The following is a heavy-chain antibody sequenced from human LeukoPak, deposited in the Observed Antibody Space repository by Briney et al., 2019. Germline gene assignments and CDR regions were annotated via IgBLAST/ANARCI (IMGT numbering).Heavy chain of an antibody. Sequence: SVKVSCKASGYTFTSYYMHWVRQAPGQGLEWMGGIIPIFGTANYAQKFQGRVTITADESTSTAYMELSSLRSEDTAVYYCAREGGDYVGYYYYGMDVWGQGTTVTVSS. CDR2: IIPIFGTA. D-gene: IGHD4-17*01. CDR1: GYTFTSYY. V-gene: IGHV1-69*13. CDR3: AREGGDYVGYYYYGMDV. J-gene: IGHJ6*02.